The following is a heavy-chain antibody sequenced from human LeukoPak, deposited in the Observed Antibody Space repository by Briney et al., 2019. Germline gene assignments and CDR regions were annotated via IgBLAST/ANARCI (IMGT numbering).Heavy chain of an antibody. D-gene: IGHD6-13*01. V-gene: IGHV4-34*01. J-gene: IGHJ4*02. CDR2: INHSGST. Sequence: SETLSLTCAVYGGSFSGYYWSWLRQPPGKGLEWIGEINHSGSTNYNPSLKSRVTISVDTSKNQYSLKLSSVTAADTAVYYCARGCSSSWCFDYWGQGTLVTVSS. CDR3: ARGCSSSWCFDY. CDR1: GGSFSGYY.